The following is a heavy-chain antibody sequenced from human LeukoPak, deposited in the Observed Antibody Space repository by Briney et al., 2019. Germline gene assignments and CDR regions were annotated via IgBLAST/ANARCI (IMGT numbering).Heavy chain of an antibody. CDR1: GGSISSGGYY. Sequence: SETLSLTCTVSGGSISSGGYYWSWIRQHPGKGLEWIGYIYYSGSTYYNPSLKSRVTISVDTFKNQFSLKLSSVTAADTAVYYCARDRTLSMVRGVKSYNWFDPWGQGTLVTVSS. J-gene: IGHJ5*02. V-gene: IGHV4-31*03. CDR2: IYYSGST. D-gene: IGHD3-10*01. CDR3: ARDRTLSMVRGVKSYNWFDP.